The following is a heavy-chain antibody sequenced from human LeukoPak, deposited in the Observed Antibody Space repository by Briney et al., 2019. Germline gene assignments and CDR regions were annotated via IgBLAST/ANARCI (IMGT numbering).Heavy chain of an antibody. V-gene: IGHV4-34*01. J-gene: IGHJ6*03. D-gene: IGHD5-18*01. CDR1: GGSFSGYS. CDR2: INHSGTT. CDR3: ARVRLPPYYYYLYYMDV. Sequence: PSETLSLTCAVYGGSFSGYSWTWIRQPPGKGLEWIGEINHSGTTDYNPSLQSRVTISLDTSKNQFSLKVTSVTAADTAVYYCARVRLPPYYYYLYYMDVWGTGTTVTVSS.